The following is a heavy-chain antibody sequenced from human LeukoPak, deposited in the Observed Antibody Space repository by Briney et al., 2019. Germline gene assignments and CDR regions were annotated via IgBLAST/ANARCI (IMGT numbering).Heavy chain of an antibody. V-gene: IGHV3-23*01. Sequence: GGSLRLSCSASGFTFNNYALTWVRQTPGKGLECVSAISGDGVSPYYADSVRGRFTISRDNSKNTLYLQMNSLRAEDTAVYYCAKGQQLALINWGQGTLVTVSS. CDR3: AKGQQLALIN. CDR2: ISGDGVSP. J-gene: IGHJ4*02. CDR1: GFTFNNYA. D-gene: IGHD6-13*01.